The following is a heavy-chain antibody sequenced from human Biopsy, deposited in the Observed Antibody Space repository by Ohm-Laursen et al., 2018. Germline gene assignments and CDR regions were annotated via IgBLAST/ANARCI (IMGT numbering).Heavy chain of an antibody. Sequence: SDTLPLTCNVSGGDINNYYWSWIRQPAGKGLEWIGRIYPGGSTNYNPSLKSRVTMSVDTSKKQLSLRLRSVTAADTAMYYCASVVLGPTNDAFDLWGQRTMVVVSS. CDR3: ASVVLGPTNDAFDL. D-gene: IGHD3-22*01. CDR1: GGDINNYY. V-gene: IGHV4-4*07. J-gene: IGHJ3*01. CDR2: IYPGGST.